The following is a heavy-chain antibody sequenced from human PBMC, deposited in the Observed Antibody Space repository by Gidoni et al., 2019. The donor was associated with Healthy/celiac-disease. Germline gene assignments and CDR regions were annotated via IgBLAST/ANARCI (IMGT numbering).Heavy chain of an antibody. CDR1: GFHFSRYG. V-gene: IGHV3-30*18. CDR2: ISYDGSNK. J-gene: IGHJ4*02. Sequence: QVQLVESGGGVVQPGRSLRLSCAAPGFHFSRYGMHWVRQAPGKGLEWVAVISYDGSNKYYADSVKGRFTISRDNSKNTLYLQMNSLRAEDTAVYYCAKDRGQFLEWLLPDYWGQGTLVTVSS. CDR3: AKDRGQFLEWLLPDY. D-gene: IGHD3-3*01.